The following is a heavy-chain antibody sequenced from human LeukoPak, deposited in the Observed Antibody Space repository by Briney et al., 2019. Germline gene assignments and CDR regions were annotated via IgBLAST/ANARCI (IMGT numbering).Heavy chain of an antibody. CDR2: ISSSSSYI. V-gene: IGHV3-21*04. CDR3: AKDMGDGMGVTVGYAFDI. D-gene: IGHD3-16*01. Sequence: NPGGSLRLSCAASGFTFSSYSMNWVRQAPGKGLEWVSSISSSSSYIYYADSVKGRFTISRDNAKNSLYLQMNSLRAEDTALYYCAKDMGDGMGVTVGYAFDIWGQGTMVTVSS. J-gene: IGHJ3*02. CDR1: GFTFSSYS.